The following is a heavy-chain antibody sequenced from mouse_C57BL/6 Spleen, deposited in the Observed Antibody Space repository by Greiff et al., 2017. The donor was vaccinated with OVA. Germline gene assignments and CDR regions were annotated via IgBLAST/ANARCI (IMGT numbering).Heavy chain of an antibody. V-gene: IGHV1-55*01. D-gene: IGHD2-5*01. Sequence: QVQLQQPGAELVKPGASVKMSCKASGYTFTSYWITWVKQRPGQGLEWIGDIYPGSGSTNYNEKFKSKATLTVDTSSCTAYMQLSSLTSEDSAVYYCASYYSNTGYAMDYWGQGTSVTVSS. CDR3: ASYYSNTGYAMDY. J-gene: IGHJ4*01. CDR2: IYPGSGST. CDR1: GYTFTSYW.